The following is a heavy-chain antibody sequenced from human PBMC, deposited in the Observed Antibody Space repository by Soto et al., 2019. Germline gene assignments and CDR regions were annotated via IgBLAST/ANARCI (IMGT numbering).Heavy chain of an antibody. CDR1: GGSISSYY. Sequence: QVQLQESGPGLVKPSETLSLTCTVSGGSISSYYWSWIRQPPGKGLEWIGYIYYSGSTNYNPSLKSRVTISVDTSKNQFSLKLSSVTAADTAVYYCARDSTQEKSAIAAAGTSDYYGMDVWGQGTTVTVSS. CDR3: ARDSTQEKSAIAAAGTSDYYGMDV. J-gene: IGHJ6*02. D-gene: IGHD6-13*01. V-gene: IGHV4-59*01. CDR2: IYYSGST.